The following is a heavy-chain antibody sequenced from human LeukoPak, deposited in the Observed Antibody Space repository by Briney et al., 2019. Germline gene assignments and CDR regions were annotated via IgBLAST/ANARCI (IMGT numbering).Heavy chain of an antibody. Sequence: GGSLRLSCAASGFTFSSYSMNWVRQAPGKGLEWVSYISSSSSYIYYADSVKGRFTISRDNAKNSLYLQMNSLRAEDTAVYYCADTGPHDAFDIWGQGTMVTVSS. V-gene: IGHV3-21*05. CDR2: ISSSSSYI. CDR1: GFTFSSYS. CDR3: ADTGPHDAFDI. D-gene: IGHD5-18*01. J-gene: IGHJ3*02.